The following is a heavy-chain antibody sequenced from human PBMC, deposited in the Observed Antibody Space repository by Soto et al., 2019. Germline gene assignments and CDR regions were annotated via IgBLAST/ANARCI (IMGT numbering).Heavy chain of an antibody. J-gene: IGHJ6*02. V-gene: IGHV3-13*01. CDR2: IGTAGDT. D-gene: IGHD4-17*01. CDR1: GFTFSSYD. CDR3: GRASDRTTVTRGGMDV. Sequence: EVQLVESGGGLVQPGGSLRLSCAASGFTFSSYDMHWVRQATGKGLEWVSAIGTAGDTYYPGSVKGRFTISRENAKNTLYLQMNSLTAEDTALYYCGRASDRTTVTRGGMDVWGQGTTVTVSS.